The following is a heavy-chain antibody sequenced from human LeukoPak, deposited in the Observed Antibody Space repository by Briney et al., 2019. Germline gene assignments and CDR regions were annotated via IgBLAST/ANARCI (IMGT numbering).Heavy chain of an antibody. Sequence: GGSLRLSCAASGFTFSSYAMSWVRQAPGKGLEWVSVISDSGGSTYYADSVKGRSTISRDNSKNTLYLQMNSLRAEDTAVYYCARDCGGDCYSVFDYWGQGTLVTVSS. CDR1: GFTFSSYA. CDR3: ARDCGGDCYSVFDY. V-gene: IGHV3-23*01. D-gene: IGHD2-21*02. CDR2: ISDSGGST. J-gene: IGHJ4*02.